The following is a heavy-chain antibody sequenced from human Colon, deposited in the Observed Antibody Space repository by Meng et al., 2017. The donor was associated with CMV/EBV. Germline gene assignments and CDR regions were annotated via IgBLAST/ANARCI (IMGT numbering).Heavy chain of an antibody. CDR3: ATVSSGYYLYFQH. CDR1: GYTFTGYY. CDR2: INPNSGGT. Sequence: VQLVQSGDEVKKPRASVKVSCKASGYTFTGYYMHWVRQAPGQGLEWMGWINPNSGGTNYAQKFQGRVTMTRDTSISTAYMELSRLRSDDTAVYYCATVSSGYYLYFQHWGQGTLVTVSS. J-gene: IGHJ1*01. D-gene: IGHD3-22*01. V-gene: IGHV1-2*02.